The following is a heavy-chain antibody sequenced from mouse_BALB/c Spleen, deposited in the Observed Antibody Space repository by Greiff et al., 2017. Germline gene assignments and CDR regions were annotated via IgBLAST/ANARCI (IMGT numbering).Heavy chain of an antibody. Sequence: VKLMESGAELAKPGASVKMSCKASGYTFTSYWMHWVKQRPGQGLEWIGYINPSTGYTEYNQKFKDKATLTADKSSSTAYMQLSSLTSEDSAVYYCARWRYGNYAMDYWGQGTSVTVSS. V-gene: IGHV1-7*01. CDR3: ARWRYGNYAMDY. CDR1: GYTFTSYW. CDR2: INPSTGYT. J-gene: IGHJ4*01. D-gene: IGHD2-10*02.